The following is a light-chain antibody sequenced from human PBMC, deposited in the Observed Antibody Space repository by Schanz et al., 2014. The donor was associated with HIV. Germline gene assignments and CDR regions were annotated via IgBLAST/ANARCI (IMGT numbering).Light chain of an antibody. CDR3: NSYTRTSTPV. Sequence: QSALTQPASVSGSPGQSITIYCSGTSSDVGRYDYVSWYQQHPGKAPKLMIYDVSNRPSGVSNRFSGSKSGNTASLTISGLQAEDEADYYCNSYTRTSTPVFGGGTKLTVL. J-gene: IGLJ2*01. V-gene: IGLV2-14*03. CDR2: DVS. CDR1: SSDVGRYDY.